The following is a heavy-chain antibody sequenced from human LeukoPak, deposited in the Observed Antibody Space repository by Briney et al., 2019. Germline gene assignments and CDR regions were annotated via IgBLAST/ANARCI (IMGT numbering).Heavy chain of an antibody. V-gene: IGHV1-18*01. CDR3: ARDSSAYYYDSSGYYLGIKSYYFDY. CDR1: GYTFTSYG. Sequence: ASVKVSCKASGYTFTSYGISWVRQAPGQGLEWMGWVSAYNGNTNYAQKLQGRVTMTTDTSTSTAYMELRSLRSDDTAVYYCARDSSAYYYDSSGYYLGIKSYYFDYWGQGTLVTVSS. J-gene: IGHJ4*02. D-gene: IGHD3-22*01. CDR2: VSAYNGNT.